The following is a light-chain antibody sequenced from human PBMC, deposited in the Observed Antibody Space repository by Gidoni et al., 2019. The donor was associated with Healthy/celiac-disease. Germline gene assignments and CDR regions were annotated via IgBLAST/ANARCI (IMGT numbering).Light chain of an antibody. CDR2: EGS. CDR1: SSDVGSYNL. Sequence: QSALTQPAAVSGSPGQSITISCTGTSSDVGSYNLVSWYQQPPGKAPKLMIDEGSKRPSGVANRFSGSKSGNTSSLTSSGLQAEDEADYYCGADAGRSTRWVFGGGTKRTVL. V-gene: IGLV2-23*01. J-gene: IGLJ3*02. CDR3: GADAGRSTRWV.